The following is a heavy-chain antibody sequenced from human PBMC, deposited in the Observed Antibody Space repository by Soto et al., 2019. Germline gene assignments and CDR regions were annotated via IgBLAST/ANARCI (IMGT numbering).Heavy chain of an antibody. CDR2: MNPYNGNT. CDR1: GYTFTTSD. Sequence: QVQLVQSGAEVKKPEASVKVSCKASGYTFTTSDIIWVRQAAGQGLEWMGWMNPYNGNTGYAQKYQSRVTITMNTSIATAHMELSGLRSEDTAVYFCAGRKERSGPTYFDYWGQGSLVNVA. D-gene: IGHD3-10*01. CDR3: AGRKERSGPTYFDY. J-gene: IGHJ4*02. V-gene: IGHV1-8*01.